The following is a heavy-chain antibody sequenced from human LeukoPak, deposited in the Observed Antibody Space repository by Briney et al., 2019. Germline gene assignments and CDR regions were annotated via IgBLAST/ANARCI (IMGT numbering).Heavy chain of an antibody. CDR3: AATRYDFWSGYPY. D-gene: IGHD3-3*01. Sequence: SGGSLRLSCAASGFTVSGNFMTWVRQAPGKGLEWVSVIYNDGGTYYADSARGRFIISRDNSKNRLYLQMNSLRAEDTAVYYCAATRYDFWSGYPYWRQGALVTVSS. J-gene: IGHJ4*02. V-gene: IGHV3-66*02. CDR2: IYNDGGT. CDR1: GFTVSGNF.